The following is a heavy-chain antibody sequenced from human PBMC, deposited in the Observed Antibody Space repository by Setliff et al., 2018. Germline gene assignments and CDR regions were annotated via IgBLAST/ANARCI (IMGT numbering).Heavy chain of an antibody. D-gene: IGHD6-13*01. V-gene: IGHV3-74*01. Sequence: GVLKISCAASGFTFSRYWMHWVRQAPGKGLLWVSLIESDGSNPGYADSLRGRFTISRDNAKNMLYLQMNRLRAEDTAVYYCARGIAAAGSLDYWGPGTLVTVSS. CDR2: IESDGSNP. CDR1: GFTFSRYW. J-gene: IGHJ4*02. CDR3: ARGIAAAGSLDY.